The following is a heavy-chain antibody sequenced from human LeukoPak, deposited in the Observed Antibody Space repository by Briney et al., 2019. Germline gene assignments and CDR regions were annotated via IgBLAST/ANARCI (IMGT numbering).Heavy chain of an antibody. CDR2: IYHSGST. CDR3: ARGVFI. Sequence: SETLSLTCAVSGYSISSGYYWGWIRPPPGKGLEWIGSIYHSGSTYYNPSLKSRVTISVDTSKNQFSLKLSSVTAADTAVYYCARGVFIWGQGTMVTVSS. J-gene: IGHJ3*02. D-gene: IGHD2-21*01. CDR1: GYSISSGYY. V-gene: IGHV4-38-2*01.